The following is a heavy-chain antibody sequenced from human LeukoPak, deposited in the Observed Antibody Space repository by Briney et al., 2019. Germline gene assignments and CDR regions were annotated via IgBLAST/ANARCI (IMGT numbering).Heavy chain of an antibody. D-gene: IGHD6-19*01. Sequence: PSQTLSLTCAVSGGSISSGGYSWSWIRQPPGKGLEWIGYIYHSGSTYYNPSLKSRVTISVDRSKNQFSLKLSSVTAADTAVYYCARGTAQWLTQRSNWFDPWGQGTLVTVSS. J-gene: IGHJ5*02. CDR2: IYHSGST. V-gene: IGHV4-30-2*01. CDR1: GGSISSGGYS. CDR3: ARGTAQWLTQRSNWFDP.